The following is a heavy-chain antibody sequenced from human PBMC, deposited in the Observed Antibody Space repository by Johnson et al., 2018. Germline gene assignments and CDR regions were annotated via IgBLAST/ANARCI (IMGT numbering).Heavy chain of an antibody. CDR1: GYTFTSYY. Sequence: QVQLVESGAEVKKPGASVKVCCKASGYTFTSYYMHWVRQAPGQGLEWMGIINPSGGSTRYAQKFQGRVTMTRDTSTSTVYMELSSLRSEDTAVYYCARAKDIVVVPAAIRNYYYGMDVWGQGTTVTVSS. V-gene: IGHV1-46*01. CDR2: INPSGGST. J-gene: IGHJ6*02. CDR3: ARAKDIVVVPAAIRNYYYGMDV. D-gene: IGHD2-2*02.